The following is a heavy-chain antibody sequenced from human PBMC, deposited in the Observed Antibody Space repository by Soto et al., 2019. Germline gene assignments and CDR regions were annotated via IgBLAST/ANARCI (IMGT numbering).Heavy chain of an antibody. CDR2: INPNSGDT. Sequence: ASVKVSCKASGYTFTGYYVHWVRQAPGQGLEWMGWINPNSGDTYLAQRFQGRVTMNRDTSIGTAYMELRGLTSDDTAEYYCAKGGAIVASGTRVYLSNAMDVSGQGTTVTLSS. CDR3: AKGGAIVASGTRVYLSNAMDV. D-gene: IGHD5-12*01. J-gene: IGHJ6*02. V-gene: IGHV1-2*02. CDR1: GYTFTGYY.